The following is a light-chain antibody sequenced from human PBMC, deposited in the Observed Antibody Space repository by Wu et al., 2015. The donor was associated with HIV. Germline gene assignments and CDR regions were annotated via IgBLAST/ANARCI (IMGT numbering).Light chain of an antibody. CDR3: QQYNQWPPAT. CDR2: GAS. Sequence: EIVMTQSPATLSVSPGERATLSCRASQSVSSNLAWYQLKPGQAPRLLIYGASTRATGIPARFSGSGSGTEFTLTISSLQSEDFAVYYCQQYNQWPPATFGGGTRVEIK. J-gene: IGKJ4*01. CDR1: QSVSSN. V-gene: IGKV3-15*01.